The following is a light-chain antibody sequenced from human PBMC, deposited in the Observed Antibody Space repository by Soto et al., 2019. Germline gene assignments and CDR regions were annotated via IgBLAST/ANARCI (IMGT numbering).Light chain of an antibody. Sequence: DIVMTQSPDSLAVSLVERATINCRSSHSVLYSSSNKNYLAWYQQKPGQPPKLLIYWASTRESGVPDRFTGSGSGTDVALTISSLQADDFATYYCQQYNSYWTFGQGTKVDIK. CDR1: HSVLYSSSNKNY. V-gene: IGKV4-1*01. CDR2: WAS. CDR3: QQYNSYWT. J-gene: IGKJ1*01.